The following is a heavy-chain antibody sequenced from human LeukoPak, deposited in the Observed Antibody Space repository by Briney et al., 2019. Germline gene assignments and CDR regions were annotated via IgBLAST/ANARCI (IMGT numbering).Heavy chain of an antibody. CDR2: IYHSGST. CDR1: GYSISSGYY. V-gene: IGHV4-38-2*02. D-gene: IGHD3-10*01. CDR3: ARHGMVRGVTNNWFDP. J-gene: IGHJ5*02. Sequence: TSETLSLTCTVSGYSISSGYYWGWIRQPPGKGLEWIGSIYHSGSTNYNPSLKSRVTISVDTSKNQFSLKLSSVTAADTAVYYCARHGMVRGVTNNWFDPWGQGTLVTVSS.